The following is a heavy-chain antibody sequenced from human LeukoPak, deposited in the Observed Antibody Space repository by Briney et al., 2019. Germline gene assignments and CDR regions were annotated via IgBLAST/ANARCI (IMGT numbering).Heavy chain of an antibody. J-gene: IGHJ4*02. V-gene: IGHV4-59*08. CDR1: GDSISSYY. CDR2: IYYSGST. D-gene: IGHD3-9*01. Sequence: PSETLSLTCTVSGDSISSYYWSWIRQPPGRGLEWIGYIYYSGSTNYNPSLKSRVTISVDTSKNQFSLRLISVTAADTAVYYCARHSDTTPGYPFDYWGQGTLVTVSS. CDR3: ARHSDTTPGYPFDY.